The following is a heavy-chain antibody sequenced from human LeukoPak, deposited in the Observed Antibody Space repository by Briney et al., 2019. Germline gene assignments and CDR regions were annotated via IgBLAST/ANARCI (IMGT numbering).Heavy chain of an antibody. Sequence: GGSLRLSCAASGFTFSSYAMSWVRQAPGKGLEWVSAISGSGGSTYYADSVKGRFTISRDNSKNTLYLQMNSLRAEDTAVYYCALLWWGSGYDNYGMDVWGQGTTVTVSS. V-gene: IGHV3-23*01. CDR2: ISGSGGST. J-gene: IGHJ6*02. CDR3: ALLWWGSGYDNYGMDV. D-gene: IGHD3-16*01. CDR1: GFTFSSYA.